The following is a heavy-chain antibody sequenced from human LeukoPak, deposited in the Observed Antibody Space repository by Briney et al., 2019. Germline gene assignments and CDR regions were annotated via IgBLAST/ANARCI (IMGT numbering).Heavy chain of an antibody. V-gene: IGHV4-34*01. CDR2: INHSGST. CDR1: GGSFSGYY. J-gene: IGHJ4*02. CDR3: ARGKLYYS. Sequence: PSETLSLTCAVYGGSFSGYYWSWIRQPPGKGLEWIGEINHSGSTNYNPSLKSRVTISVDTSKNQFSLKLSSVTAADTAVYYCARGKLYYSWGQGTLVTVSS. D-gene: IGHD2/OR15-2a*01.